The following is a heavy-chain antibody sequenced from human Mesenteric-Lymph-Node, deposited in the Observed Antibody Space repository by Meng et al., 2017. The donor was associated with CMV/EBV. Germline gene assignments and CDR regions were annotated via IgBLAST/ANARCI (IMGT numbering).Heavy chain of an antibody. CDR3: ARGGLAFCGGDCYRGIDH. Sequence: LRLSCTVSGGSISSGDYFWTWIRQPPGKGLEWIGYIYYSAGTYYNSSLKSRVAMSIDTSKRTFSLKMTSVTAADTAVYYCARGGLAFCGGDCYRGIDHWGQGTLVTVSS. CDR2: IYYSAGT. CDR1: GGSISSGDYF. J-gene: IGHJ4*02. D-gene: IGHD2-21*01. V-gene: IGHV4-30-4*08.